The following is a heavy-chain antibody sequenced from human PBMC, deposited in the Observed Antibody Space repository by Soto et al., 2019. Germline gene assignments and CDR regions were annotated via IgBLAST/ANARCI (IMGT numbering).Heavy chain of an antibody. CDR1: GGSISSYY. Sequence: LSLTCTVSGGSISSYYWSWIRQPPGKGLEWIGDIYYSGSTNYNPSLKSRVTISVDTSRNQFSLKLSSVTAADTAVYYCARGRRDGYNTYYFDYWGQGTLVTVSS. CDR2: IYYSGST. J-gene: IGHJ4*02. V-gene: IGHV4-59*01. D-gene: IGHD5-12*01. CDR3: ARGRRDGYNTYYFDY.